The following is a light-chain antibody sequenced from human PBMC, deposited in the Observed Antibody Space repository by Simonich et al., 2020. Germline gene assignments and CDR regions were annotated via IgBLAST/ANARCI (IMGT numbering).Light chain of an antibody. CDR1: PGISSA. CDR2: DAS. CDR3: QQFNSYPRT. J-gene: IGKJ3*01. Sequence: AIQLTQSPSSLSASVGDRVTITCRASPGISSALAWYQQTPGKAPKLLIYDASSLESGVPSRFSGSGSGTDFTLTISSLQPEDFATYYCQQFNSYPRTFGPGTKVDIK. V-gene: IGKV1-13*02.